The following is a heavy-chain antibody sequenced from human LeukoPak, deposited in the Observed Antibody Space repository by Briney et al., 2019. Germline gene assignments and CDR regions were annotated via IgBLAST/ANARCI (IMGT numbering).Heavy chain of an antibody. Sequence: GGSLRLSCAASGFTVSSNYMSWVRQAPGKGLEWVSVIYSGGSTYYSDSVKGRFTISRDNSKNTLYLQMHSLRAEDTAVYYCARDPETAGPHWGQGTLLTVSS. V-gene: IGHV3-66*01. CDR1: GFTVSSNY. D-gene: IGHD1-14*01. CDR2: IYSGGST. J-gene: IGHJ1*01. CDR3: ARDPETAGPH.